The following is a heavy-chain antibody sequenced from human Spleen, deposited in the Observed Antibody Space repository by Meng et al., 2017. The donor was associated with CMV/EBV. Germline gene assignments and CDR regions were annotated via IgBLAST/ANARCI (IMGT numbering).Heavy chain of an antibody. Sequence: EVQLGGAGVGLIRPGGSLRLSCEDSGFTFSNYWMHWVRQVPGEGLVWVSRINEDGRITSYADSVKGRFTISRDNARNTLYLQMNSLRADDSAVYYCARDLSGSRDYWGRGTLVTVSS. CDR1: GFTFSNYW. CDR3: ARDLSGSRDY. J-gene: IGHJ4*02. V-gene: IGHV3-74*01. D-gene: IGHD1-26*01. CDR2: INEDGRIT.